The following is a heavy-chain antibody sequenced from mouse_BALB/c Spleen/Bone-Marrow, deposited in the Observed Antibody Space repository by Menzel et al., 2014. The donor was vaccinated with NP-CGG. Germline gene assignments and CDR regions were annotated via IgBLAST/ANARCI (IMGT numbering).Heavy chain of an antibody. V-gene: IGHV14-3*02. CDR1: GFNIKDTY. D-gene: IGHD3-2*02. CDR3: CRPGFFSY. J-gene: IGHJ3*01. CDR2: IDPANGNT. Sequence: VQLQQSGAELVKPGASVKLSCTASGFNIKDTYMHWVKQRPEQGLEWIGRIDPANGNTKYDPKFQGKATITADTSSNPGFLQPHHLTFGDPCVYFRCRPGFFSYWGQGTLVTVSA.